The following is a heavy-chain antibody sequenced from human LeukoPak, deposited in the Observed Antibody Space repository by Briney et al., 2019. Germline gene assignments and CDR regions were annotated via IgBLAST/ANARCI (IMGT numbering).Heavy chain of an antibody. CDR3: ARVVGYYDSSGYRNQYFDY. CDR2: IYYSGST. J-gene: IGHJ4*02. CDR1: GGSISSYY. Sequence: SETLSLTCTVSGGSISSYYWSWIRQPPGKGLEWIGYIYYSGSTNYNPSLKSRVTISVDTSKNQFSLKLSSVTAADTAVYYCARVVGYYDSSGYRNQYFDYRGQGTLVTVSS. V-gene: IGHV4-59*01. D-gene: IGHD3-22*01.